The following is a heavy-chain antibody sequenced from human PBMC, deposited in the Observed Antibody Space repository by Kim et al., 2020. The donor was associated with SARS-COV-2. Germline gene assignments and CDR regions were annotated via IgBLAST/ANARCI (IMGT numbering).Heavy chain of an antibody. Sequence: HPSLKGRVTISVETSKNQFSLKLSSVTAADTAVYYCARWIQLWSFYFDYWGQGTLVTVSS. CDR3: ARWIQLWSFYFDY. V-gene: IGHV4-39*01. D-gene: IGHD5-18*01. J-gene: IGHJ4*02.